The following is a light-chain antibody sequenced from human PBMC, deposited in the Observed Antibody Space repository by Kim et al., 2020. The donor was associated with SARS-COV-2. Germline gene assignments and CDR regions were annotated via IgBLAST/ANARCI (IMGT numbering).Light chain of an antibody. CDR1: KLGDKY. CDR2: QDS. V-gene: IGLV3-1*01. Sequence: SYELTQPPSVSVSPGQTASITCSGDKLGDKYACWYQQKPGQSPVLVIYQDSKRPSGIPERFSGSNSGNTATLTISGTQAMDEADYYCQAWDSRGYVFGTG. J-gene: IGLJ1*01. CDR3: QAWDSRGYV.